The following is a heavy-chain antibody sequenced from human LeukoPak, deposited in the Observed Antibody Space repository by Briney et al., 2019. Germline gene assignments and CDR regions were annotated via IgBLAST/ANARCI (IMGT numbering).Heavy chain of an antibody. CDR2: IYTSGST. J-gene: IGHJ4*02. D-gene: IGHD3-22*01. CDR1: GGFISSGSYY. V-gene: IGHV4-61*02. CDR3: ARDRYYDSSGPPD. Sequence: SETLSLTCTVSGGFISSGSYYWSWIRQPAGKGLEWIGRIYTSGSTNYNPSLKSRVTISVDTSKNQFSLKLSSVTAADTAVYYCARDRYYDSSGPPDWGQGTLVTVSS.